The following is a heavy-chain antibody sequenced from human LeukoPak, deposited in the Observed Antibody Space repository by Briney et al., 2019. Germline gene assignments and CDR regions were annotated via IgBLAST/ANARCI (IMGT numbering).Heavy chain of an antibody. CDR3: ARESHYYYPSGSYSTFGY. J-gene: IGHJ4*02. CDR1: GGSISSSSYY. D-gene: IGHD3-10*01. Sequence: SETLSLTCTVSGGSISSSSYYWGWTRQPPGKGLEWIGSIYYSGSTYYNPSLKSRVTISVDTSKNQFSLKLSSVTAADTAVYYCARESHYYYPSGSYSTFGYWGQGTLVTVSS. CDR2: IYYSGST. V-gene: IGHV4-39*02.